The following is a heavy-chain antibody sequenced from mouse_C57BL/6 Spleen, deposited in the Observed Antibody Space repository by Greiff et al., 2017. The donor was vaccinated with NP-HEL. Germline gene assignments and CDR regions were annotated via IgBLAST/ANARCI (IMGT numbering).Heavy chain of an antibody. J-gene: IGHJ2*01. D-gene: IGHD1-1*01. CDR3: ARMDITTVVGFDY. Sequence: VQLKQSGPELVKPGASVKIPCKASGYTFTDYNMDWVKQSHGKSLEWIGDINPNNGGTIYNQKFKGKATLTVDKSSSTAYMELRSLTSEDTAVYYCARMDITTVVGFDYWGQGTTLTVSS. CDR1: GYTFTDYN. V-gene: IGHV1-18*01. CDR2: INPNNGGT.